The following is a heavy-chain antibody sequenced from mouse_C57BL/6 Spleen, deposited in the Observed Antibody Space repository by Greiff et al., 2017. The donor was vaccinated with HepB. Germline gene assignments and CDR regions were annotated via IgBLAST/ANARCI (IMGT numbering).Heavy chain of an antibody. Sequence: VQLVESGPGLVQPSQSLSITCTVSGFSLTSYGVHWVRQSPGKGLEWLGVIWRGGSTDYNAAFMSRLSITKDNSKSQVFFKMNSLQADDTAIYYCAKNTGSNSEHCFAYWGQGTLVTVSA. CDR1: GFSLTSYG. D-gene: IGHD2-5*01. V-gene: IGHV2-5*01. CDR2: IWRGGST. CDR3: AKNTGSNSEHCFAY. J-gene: IGHJ3*01.